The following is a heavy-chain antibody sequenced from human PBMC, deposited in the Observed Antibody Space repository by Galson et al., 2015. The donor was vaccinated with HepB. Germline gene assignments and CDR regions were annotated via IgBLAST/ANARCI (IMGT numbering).Heavy chain of an antibody. Sequence: QSGAEVKKPGESLKISCKGSGYSFTSYWIGWVRQMPGKGLEWMGIIYPGDSETRYSPSFQGQVTMSADKSISTAYLQWSSLKASDTAMYYCARHHASYGLGSVHGMDVWGQGTTVTVSS. CDR3: ARHHASYGLGSVHGMDV. CDR1: GYSFTSYW. J-gene: IGHJ6*02. V-gene: IGHV5-51*01. CDR2: IYPGDSET. D-gene: IGHD3-10*01.